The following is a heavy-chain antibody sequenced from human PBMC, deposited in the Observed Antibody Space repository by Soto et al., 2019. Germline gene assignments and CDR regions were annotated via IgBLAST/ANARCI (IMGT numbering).Heavy chain of an antibody. J-gene: IGHJ4*02. D-gene: IGHD5-18*01. CDR3: ARDPHGYSYGFDY. CDR2: ISYDGSNK. Sequence: VQLVESGGGVVQPGRSLRLSCAASGFTFSSYAMHWVRQAPGKGLEWVAVISYDGSNKYYADSVKGRFTISRDNSKNTLYLQMNSLRAEDTAVYYCARDPHGYSYGFDYWGQGTLVTVSS. V-gene: IGHV3-30-3*01. CDR1: GFTFSSYA.